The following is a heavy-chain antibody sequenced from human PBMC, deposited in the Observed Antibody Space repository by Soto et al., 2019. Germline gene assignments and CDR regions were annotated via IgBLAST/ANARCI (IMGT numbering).Heavy chain of an antibody. Sequence: EVQLVESGGGLVKPGGSLRLSCAASGFTFSSYSMNWVRQAPGKGLEWVSSISSSSSYIYYADSVKGRFTISRDNAKNSLYLQMNSLRAEDTAVYYCARDPPVLIAAAGQYYYYYYGMDVWGQGTTVTVSS. CDR3: ARDPPVLIAAAGQYYYYYYGMDV. V-gene: IGHV3-21*01. CDR1: GFTFSSYS. D-gene: IGHD6-13*01. J-gene: IGHJ6*02. CDR2: ISSSSSYI.